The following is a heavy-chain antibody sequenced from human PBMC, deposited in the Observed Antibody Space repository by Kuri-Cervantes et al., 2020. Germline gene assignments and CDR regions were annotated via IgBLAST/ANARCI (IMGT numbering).Heavy chain of an antibody. CDR1: GFTFSSYG. CDR3: ARDLLKSYGTAY. D-gene: IGHD1-1*01. CDR2: ISYDGSNK. V-gene: IGHV3-30*12. J-gene: IGHJ4*02. Sequence: GESLKISCAASGFTFSSYGMHWVRQAPGKGLEWVAVISYDGSNKYYADSVKGRFTISRDNSKNTLYLQMNSLRADDTAVYYCARDLLKSYGTAYWGQGTLVTVSS.